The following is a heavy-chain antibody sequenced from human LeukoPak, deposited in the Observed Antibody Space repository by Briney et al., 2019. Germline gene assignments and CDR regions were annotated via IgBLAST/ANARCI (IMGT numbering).Heavy chain of an antibody. V-gene: IGHV3-21*01. Sequence: GGSLRLSCAASGFTFSSYSMNWVRQAPGKGLEWVSSISSSSSYIYYADSVKGRFTISRDNAKNSLYLQMNSLRAEDTAVYYCARDSGMVRGAHFDYWGQGTLVTVSS. CDR2: ISSSSSYI. CDR3: ARDSGMVRGAHFDY. CDR1: GFTFSSYS. J-gene: IGHJ4*02. D-gene: IGHD3-10*01.